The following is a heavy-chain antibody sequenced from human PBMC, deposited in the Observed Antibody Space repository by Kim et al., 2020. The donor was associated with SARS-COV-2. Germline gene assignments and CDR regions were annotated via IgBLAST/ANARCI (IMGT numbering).Heavy chain of an antibody. J-gene: IGHJ3*02. CDR3: AKRGPIHGLHGEDANAFDI. CDR2: ISYDGSNK. CDR1: GFTFSSYG. Sequence: GGSLRLSCAASGFTFSSYGMHWVRQAPGKGLEWVAVISYDGSNKYYADSVKGRFTISRDNSKNTLYLQMNSLRAEDTAVYYCAKRGPIHGLHGEDANAFDIWGQGTMVTVSS. V-gene: IGHV3-30*18. D-gene: IGHD3-10*01.